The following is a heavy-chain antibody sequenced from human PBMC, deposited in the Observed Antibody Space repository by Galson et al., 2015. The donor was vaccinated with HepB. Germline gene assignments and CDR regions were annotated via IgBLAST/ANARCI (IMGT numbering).Heavy chain of an antibody. D-gene: IGHD6-19*01. CDR2: ISGSGGST. V-gene: IGHV3-23*01. CDR1: GFTFSSYA. CDR3: AKELQSSGWDHEVDAFDI. Sequence: SLRLSCAASGFTFSSYAMSWVRQAPGKGLEWVSAISGSGGSTYYADSVKGRFTISRDNSKNTLYLQMNSLRAEDTAVYYCAKELQSSGWDHEVDAFDIWGQGTMVTVSS. J-gene: IGHJ3*02.